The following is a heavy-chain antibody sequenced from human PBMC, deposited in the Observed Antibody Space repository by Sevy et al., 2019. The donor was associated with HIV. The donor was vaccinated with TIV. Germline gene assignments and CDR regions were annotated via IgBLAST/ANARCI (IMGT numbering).Heavy chain of an antibody. CDR3: ARGEITIFGVVPYNWFDP. Sequence: GGYLRLSCAASGFTFSSYWMHWVRQAPGKGLVWVSRINSDGSSTSYADSVKGRFTISRDNAKNTLYLQMNSLRAEDTAVYYCARGEITIFGVVPYNWFDPWGQGTLVTVSS. CDR2: INSDGSST. CDR1: GFTFSSYW. J-gene: IGHJ5*02. V-gene: IGHV3-74*01. D-gene: IGHD3-3*01.